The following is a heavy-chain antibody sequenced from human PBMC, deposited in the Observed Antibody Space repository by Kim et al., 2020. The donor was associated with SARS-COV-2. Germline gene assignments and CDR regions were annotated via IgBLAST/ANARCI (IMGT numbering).Heavy chain of an antibody. Sequence: YSDSVKGRFTISRDNSKNMVYLQMNSLRAEDTAVYYCARDLDDTFYYGMDVWGQGTPVTVSS. D-gene: IGHD1-1*01. J-gene: IGHJ6*02. V-gene: IGHV3-53*01. CDR3: ARDLDDTFYYGMDV.